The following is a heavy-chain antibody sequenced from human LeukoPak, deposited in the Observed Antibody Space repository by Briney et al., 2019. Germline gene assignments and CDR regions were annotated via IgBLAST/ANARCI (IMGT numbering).Heavy chain of an antibody. Sequence: PSETLSLTCAVYGGSFSGYYWSWIRQPPGKGLEWIGEINHSGSTNYNPSLKSRVTISVDTSKNRFSLKLSSVTAADTAVYYCARRYSGYNYYYYYGMDVWGKGTTVTVSS. J-gene: IGHJ6*04. CDR3: ARRYSGYNYYYYYGMDV. CDR1: GGSFSGYY. V-gene: IGHV4-34*01. D-gene: IGHD5-12*01. CDR2: INHSGST.